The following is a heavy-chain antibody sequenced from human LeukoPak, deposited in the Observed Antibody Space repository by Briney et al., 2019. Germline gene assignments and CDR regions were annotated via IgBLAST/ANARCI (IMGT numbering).Heavy chain of an antibody. CDR2: INAGNGNT. V-gene: IGHV1-3*03. Sequence: ASVKVSCKASGYTFTSYAMHWVRQAPGQRLEWMGWINAGNGNTKYSQEFQGRVTITRDTSASTAYMELSSLRSEDMAVYYCARGGGYGSAHGWFDPWGQGTLVTVSS. CDR1: GYTFTSYA. CDR3: ARGGGYGSAHGWFDP. D-gene: IGHD3-10*01. J-gene: IGHJ5*02.